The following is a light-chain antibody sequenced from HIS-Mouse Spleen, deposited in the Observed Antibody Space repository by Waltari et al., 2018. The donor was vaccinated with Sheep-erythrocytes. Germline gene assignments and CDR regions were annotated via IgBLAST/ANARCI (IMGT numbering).Light chain of an antibody. CDR3: QQANSFPIT. V-gene: IGKV1-12*01. J-gene: IGKJ5*01. CDR2: AAS. CDR1: QGISSW. Sequence: DIQMTQSPSSVSASVGDRVTITCRASQGISSWLAWYQRKPGKAPKHLIDAASSLQSGVPSRFSGSGSGTDFTLTISSLQPEDFATYYCQQANSFPITFGQGTRLEIK.